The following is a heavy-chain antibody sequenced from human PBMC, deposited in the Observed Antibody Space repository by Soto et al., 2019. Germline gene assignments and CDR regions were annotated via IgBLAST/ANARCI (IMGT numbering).Heavy chain of an antibody. V-gene: IGHV3-23*01. D-gene: IGHD3-10*01. Sequence: GGSLRLSCAASGFTFSSYAMSWVRQAPGKGLEWVSAISGSGGSTYYADSVKGRFTISRDNSKNTLYLQMNSLRAEDTAVYYCAKDGYYGSGSYYGDYYYGMDVWGQGTTVTVSS. CDR2: ISGSGGST. CDR3: AKDGYYGSGSYYGDYYYGMDV. J-gene: IGHJ6*02. CDR1: GFTFSSYA.